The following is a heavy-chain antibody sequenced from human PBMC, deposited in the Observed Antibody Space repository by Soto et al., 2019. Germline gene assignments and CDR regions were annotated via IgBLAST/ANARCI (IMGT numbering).Heavy chain of an antibody. CDR3: ANGGYSNYVIYPTSY. CDR1: GFSFSGHA. CDR2: ISNSGTTT. V-gene: IGHV3-23*01. Sequence: GGSLRLSCAASGFSFSGHALNWVRQGPGKGLELASGISNSGTTTYYADSVKGRFTTSRDNSKSTLYLQMNTLRAEDTAIYYWANGGYSNYVIYPTSYWGPGTLVTVSS. D-gene: IGHD4-4*01. J-gene: IGHJ4*02.